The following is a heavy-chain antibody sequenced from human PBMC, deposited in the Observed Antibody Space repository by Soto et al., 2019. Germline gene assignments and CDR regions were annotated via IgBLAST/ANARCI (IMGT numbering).Heavy chain of an antibody. CDR1: GYTFSNYD. CDR3: AKVSRQGSAIDFDY. D-gene: IGHD3-10*01. J-gene: IGHJ4*02. V-gene: IGHV1-8*01. CDR2: VNPNNGDT. Sequence: QVQLVQSGAELKKPGASVKVSCKASGYTFSNYDMNWVRQATGQGPEWIGWVNPNNGDTGYAQKFQGRVTLTTDISTITAYMELTSLRSEDTAIYYCAKVSRQGSAIDFDYWGQGTLITVSS.